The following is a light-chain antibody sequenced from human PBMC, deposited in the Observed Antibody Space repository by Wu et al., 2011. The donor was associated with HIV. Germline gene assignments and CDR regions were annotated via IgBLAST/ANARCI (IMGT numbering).Light chain of an antibody. J-gene: IGKJ2*01. CDR2: GAS. V-gene: IGKV3-20*01. CDR3: QQYGTSPYT. CDR1: QSVSTY. Sequence: EIVLTQSPATLSLSPGERATLSCRSSQSVSTYLAWYQQKPGQAPRLLIYGASNRATGIPASFSGSGSGTDFTLTIRRLEPEDFAVYYCQQYGTSPYTFGQGTKLEIK.